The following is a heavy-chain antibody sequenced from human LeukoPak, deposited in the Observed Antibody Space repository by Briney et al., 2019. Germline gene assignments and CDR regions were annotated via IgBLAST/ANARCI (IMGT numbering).Heavy chain of an antibody. CDR3: ARVPPTVGSSDI. V-gene: IGHV3-7*03. CDR2: IKEDGSEK. J-gene: IGHJ3*02. D-gene: IGHD5/OR15-5a*01. CDR1: GFTFNSYW. Sequence: RVSCKASGFTFNSYWTNWVRQAPGKGLEWVAKIKEDGSEKYYVDSVKGRFTVSRDNAENSLYLQMNSLRAEDTGIYYCARVPPTVGSSDIWGQGTMVTVSS.